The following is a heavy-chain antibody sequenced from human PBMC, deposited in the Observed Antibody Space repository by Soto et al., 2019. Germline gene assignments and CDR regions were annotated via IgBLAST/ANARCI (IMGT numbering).Heavy chain of an antibody. V-gene: IGHV5-10-1*01. J-gene: IGHJ4*02. D-gene: IGHD6-19*01. CDR3: ARPSPEGSGWYLVDY. CDR2: IDPSDSYT. CDR1: GYSFTSYW. Sequence: PGESLKISCKGSGYSFTSYWIGWVRQMPGKGLEWMGRIDPSDSYTNYSPSFQGHVTISADKSISTAYLQWSSLKASDTAMYYCARPSPEGSGWYLVDYWGQGTLVTVSS.